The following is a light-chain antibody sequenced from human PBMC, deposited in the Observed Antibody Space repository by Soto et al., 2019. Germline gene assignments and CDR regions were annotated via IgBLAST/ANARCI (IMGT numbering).Light chain of an antibody. J-gene: IGKJ1*01. Sequence: EIVLTQSPGTLSLFPGERATLSCRATQSVNSDYLAWYQQKPGQAPRLLIYIASRRATGIPDRFSGGGSGTDFTLTINRLEPEDFAVYYCQQYGTSPLTFGQGTKVEIK. V-gene: IGKV3-20*01. CDR2: IAS. CDR3: QQYGTSPLT. CDR1: QSVNSDY.